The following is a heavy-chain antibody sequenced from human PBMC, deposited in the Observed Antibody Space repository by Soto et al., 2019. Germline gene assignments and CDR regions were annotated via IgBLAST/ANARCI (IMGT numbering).Heavy chain of an antibody. CDR1: GDLFNNYA. CDR3: AASSSVAAAGYFKF. J-gene: IGHJ4*02. Sequence: QVQLVQSGAEVKEPGSSVKVSCKATGDLFNNYAFNWVRQAPGQGLELMGRNSPLFSTTSYAQKFQGRVTIGADELTTIVYLEVSNLESEDTAMYYCAASSSVAAAGYFKFWGQGTLVTVSP. D-gene: IGHD6-13*01. V-gene: IGHV1-69*01. CDR2: NSPLFSTT.